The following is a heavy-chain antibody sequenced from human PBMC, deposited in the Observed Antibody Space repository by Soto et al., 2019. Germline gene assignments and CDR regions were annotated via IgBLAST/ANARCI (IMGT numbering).Heavy chain of an antibody. Sequence: GGSLRLSCAASGFTFSSYAMHWVRQAPGKGLEWVAVISYDGSNKYYADSVKGRFTISRDNSKNTLYLQMNSLRAEDTAVYYCARDRAYYDFSSGYYLGPYFDYWGQGTLVTVSS. CDR2: ISYDGSNK. J-gene: IGHJ4*02. D-gene: IGHD3-3*01. CDR1: GFTFSSYA. CDR3: ARDRAYYDFSSGYYLGPYFDY. V-gene: IGHV3-30-3*01.